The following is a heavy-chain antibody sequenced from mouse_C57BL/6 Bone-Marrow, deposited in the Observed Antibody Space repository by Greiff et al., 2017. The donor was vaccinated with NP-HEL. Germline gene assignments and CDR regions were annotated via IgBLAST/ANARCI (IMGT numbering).Heavy chain of an antibody. CDR1: GYTFTDYY. D-gene: IGHD1-1*01. CDR2: INPNNGGT. V-gene: IGHV1-26*01. CDR3: ARRDYGIAY. J-gene: IGHJ3*01. Sequence: EVQLQQSGPELVKPGASVKISCKASGYTFTDYYMNWVKQSHGKSLEWIGDINPNNGGTSYNQKFKGKATLTVDKSSSTAYMELRSLTSEDSAVYYCARRDYGIAYWGQGTLVTVSA.